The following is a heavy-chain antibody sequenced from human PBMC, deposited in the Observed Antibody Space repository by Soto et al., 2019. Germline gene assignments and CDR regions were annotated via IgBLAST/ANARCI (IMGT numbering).Heavy chain of an antibody. CDR3: AGWIQLQQYYYYGMDV. V-gene: IGHV4-30-2*01. Sequence: PSETLSLTCAVSGGSISSGGYSWSWIRQPPGKGLEWIGDIYHSGSTYYNPSLKSRVTISVDKSKNQFSLKLSSVTAADTAVYYCAGWIQLQQYYYYGMDVWGQGTTVTVSS. D-gene: IGHD5-18*01. J-gene: IGHJ6*02. CDR1: GGSISSGGYS. CDR2: IYHSGST.